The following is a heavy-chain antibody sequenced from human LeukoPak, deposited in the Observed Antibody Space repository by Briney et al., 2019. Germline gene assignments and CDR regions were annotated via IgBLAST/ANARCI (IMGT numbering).Heavy chain of an antibody. CDR2: ISYDGSNK. Sequence: PGGSLRLSCAASGFTFSSYAMHWVRQAPGKGLEWVAVISYDGSNKYYADSVKGRFTISRDNSKNTLYLQMNSLRAEDTAVYYCARESYDFWSGYYFMQNWFDPWGQGTLVTVSS. CDR3: ARESYDFWSGYYFMQNWFDP. CDR1: GFTFSSYA. D-gene: IGHD3-3*01. J-gene: IGHJ5*02. V-gene: IGHV3-30*04.